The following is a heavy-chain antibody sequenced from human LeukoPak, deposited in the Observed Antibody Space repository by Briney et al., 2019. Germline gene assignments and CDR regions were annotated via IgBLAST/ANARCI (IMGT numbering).Heavy chain of an antibody. CDR2: ISSNGGST. D-gene: IGHD3-10*01. J-gene: IGHJ4*02. CDR1: GFTFSSYA. CDR3: ARVYYYGSGILVDY. V-gene: IGHV3-64*01. Sequence: GGSLRLSCAASGFTFSSYAMHWVRQAPGKGLEYVSAISSNGGSTYYANSVKGRFTISRDNAKNSLYLQMNSLRAEDTAVYYCARVYYYGSGILVDYWGQGTLVTVSS.